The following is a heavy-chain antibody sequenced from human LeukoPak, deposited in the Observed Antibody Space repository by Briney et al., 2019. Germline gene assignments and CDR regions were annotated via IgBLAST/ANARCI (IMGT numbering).Heavy chain of an antibody. D-gene: IGHD2-21*02. V-gene: IGHV4-61*02. CDR3: ARAVSGCGGDCSPQTYDY. J-gene: IGHJ4*02. CDR2: IYTSGST. Sequence: SETLSLTCTVSGGSISSGSYYWSWIRQPAGEGLEWIGRIYTSGSTNYNPSLKSRVTISVDTSKNQFSLKLSSVTAADTAVYYCARAVSGCGGDCSPQTYDYWGQGTLVTVSS. CDR1: GGSISSGSYY.